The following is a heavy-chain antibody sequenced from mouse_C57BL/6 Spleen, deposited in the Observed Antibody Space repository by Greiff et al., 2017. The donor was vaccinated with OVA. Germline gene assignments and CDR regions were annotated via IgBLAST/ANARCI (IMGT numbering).Heavy chain of an antibody. D-gene: IGHD4-1*01. Sequence: EVMLVESGGGLVQPGGSMKLSCVASGFTFSNYWMNWVRQSPEKGLEWVAQIRLKSDNYATHYAESVKGRFTISRDDSKSSVYLQMNNLRAEDTGIYYCTGELGRHAMDYWGQGTSVTVSS. J-gene: IGHJ4*01. CDR3: TGELGRHAMDY. V-gene: IGHV6-3*01. CDR2: IRLKSDNYAT. CDR1: GFTFSNYW.